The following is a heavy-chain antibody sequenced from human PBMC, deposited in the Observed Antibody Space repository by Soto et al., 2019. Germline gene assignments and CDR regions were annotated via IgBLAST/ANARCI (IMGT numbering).Heavy chain of an antibody. J-gene: IGHJ3*02. Sequence: GSLRLSCAASGFTFDDYAMHWVRQAPGKGLEWVSGISSSSSTIYYADSVKGRFTISRDNAKNSLYLQMNSLRAEDTAVYYCARDRITMIVVVSLPDAFDIWGQGTMVTVSS. V-gene: IGHV3-48*01. CDR3: ARDRITMIVVVSLPDAFDI. CDR2: ISSSSSTI. D-gene: IGHD3-22*01. CDR1: GFTFDDYA.